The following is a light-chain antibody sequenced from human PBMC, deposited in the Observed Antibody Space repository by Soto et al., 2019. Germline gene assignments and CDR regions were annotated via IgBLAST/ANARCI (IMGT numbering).Light chain of an antibody. J-gene: IGKJ4*01. V-gene: IGKV3-20*01. Sequence: EFVLTHSPGTLSFSPVERATLSCRASQTVRNNYLAWYQQKPGQAPRLLIYDASSRATGIPDRFSGSGSGTDFTLTISRLETEDFALYYCQQYGGSLTFGGGTKVDIK. CDR3: QQYGGSLT. CDR1: QTVRNNY. CDR2: DAS.